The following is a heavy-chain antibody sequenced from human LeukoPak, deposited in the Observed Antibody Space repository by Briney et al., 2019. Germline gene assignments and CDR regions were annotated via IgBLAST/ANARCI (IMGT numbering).Heavy chain of an antibody. J-gene: IGHJ4*02. V-gene: IGHV4-34*01. CDR1: GGSFSHNY. D-gene: IGHD3-3*01. CDR3: ARGVDSAKVGY. CDR2: IHPSGTT. Sequence: KPSETLSLTCTVYGGSFSHNYWHWIRQPPGKGLEWIGEIHPSGTTTYNPSLESRVPISVDTPNNQFSLRVTSVTAADTAIYYCARGVDSAKVGYWGRGTLVTVSS.